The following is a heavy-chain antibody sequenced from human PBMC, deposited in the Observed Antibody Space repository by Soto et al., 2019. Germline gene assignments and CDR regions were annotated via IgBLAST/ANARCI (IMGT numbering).Heavy chain of an antibody. CDR3: TRQNGDFFEY. J-gene: IGHJ4*02. Sequence: VSLRLSCAASGFTFSGSTMHWVRQASGKGLEWVGHIRTKANRYATVYAESVKGRFTISRDDSKNTAYLQVNSLKTEDTAVYYCTRQNGDFFEYWGQGALVTVSS. CDR1: GFTFSGST. CDR2: IRTKANRYAT. D-gene: IGHD4-17*01. V-gene: IGHV3-73*01.